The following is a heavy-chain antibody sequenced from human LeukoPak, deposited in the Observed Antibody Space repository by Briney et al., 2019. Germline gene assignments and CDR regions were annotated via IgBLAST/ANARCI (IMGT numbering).Heavy chain of an antibody. CDR1: GGSISSYY. Sequence: PSETLSLTCTVSGGSISSYYWSWIRQPPGKGLEWIGYNYYSGSTNYNPSLKSRVTISVDTSKNQFSLKLSSVTAADTAVYYCARAARDSGSYYLYYYYGMDVWGQGTTVTVSS. D-gene: IGHD1-26*01. J-gene: IGHJ6*02. CDR2: NYYSGST. CDR3: ARAARDSGSYYLYYYYGMDV. V-gene: IGHV4-59*01.